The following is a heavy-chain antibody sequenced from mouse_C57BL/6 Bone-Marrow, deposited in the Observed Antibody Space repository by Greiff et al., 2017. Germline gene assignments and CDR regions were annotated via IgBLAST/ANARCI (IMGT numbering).Heavy chain of an antibody. D-gene: IGHD2-3*01. Sequence: QVQLQQSGAELARPGASVKLSCKASGYTFTSYGISWVKQRTGQGLEWIGEIYPRSGNTYYNEKFKGKATLTADKSSSTAYMELRSLTSEDSAVXFCARRQVYDGYPFAYWGQGTLVTVSA. CDR2: IYPRSGNT. J-gene: IGHJ3*01. CDR1: GYTFTSYG. V-gene: IGHV1-81*01. CDR3: ARRQVYDGYPFAY.